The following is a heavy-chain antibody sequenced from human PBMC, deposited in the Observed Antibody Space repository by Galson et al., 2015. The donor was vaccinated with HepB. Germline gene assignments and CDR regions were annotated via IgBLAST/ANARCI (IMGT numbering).Heavy chain of an antibody. CDR2: ISGSGGST. CDR3: AKDFEGSSWNYWYFDL. V-gene: IGHV3-23*01. D-gene: IGHD6-13*01. CDR1: GFTFSSYA. J-gene: IGHJ2*01. Sequence: SLRLSCAASGFTFSSYAMSWVRQAPGKGLEWVSAISGSGGSTYYADSVKGRFTISRDNSKNTLYLQMNSLRAEDTAVYYCAKDFEGSSWNYWYFDLWGRGTLVTVSS.